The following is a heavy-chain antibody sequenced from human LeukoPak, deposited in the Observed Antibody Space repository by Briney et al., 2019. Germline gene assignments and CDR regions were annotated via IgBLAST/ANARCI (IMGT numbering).Heavy chain of an antibody. V-gene: IGHV4-39*01. CDR3: ARLVRRSYFDY. Sequence: PSETLSLTCTVSGGSISSSSYYWGWIRQPPGKGLEWIGSIYYSGSTYYNPPLKSRVTISVDTSKNQFSLKLSSVTAADTAVYYCARLVRRSYFDYWGQGTLVTVSS. D-gene: IGHD3-10*02. CDR1: GGSISSSSYY. J-gene: IGHJ4*02. CDR2: IYYSGST.